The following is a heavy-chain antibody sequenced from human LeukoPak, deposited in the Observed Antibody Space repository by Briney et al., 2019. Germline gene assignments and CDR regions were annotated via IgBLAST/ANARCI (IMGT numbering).Heavy chain of an antibody. J-gene: IGHJ5*02. Sequence: SETLSFTCAVSGGSISSGGYYWSWIRQHPGKGLEWIGYIYYSGSTYYNPSLKSRVTISVDTSKNQFSLKLSSVTAADTAVYYCARAPRGYCSSTSCYALRWFDPWGQGTLVTVSS. CDR3: ARAPRGYCSSTSCYALRWFDP. CDR2: IYYSGST. V-gene: IGHV4-31*11. CDR1: GGSISSGGYY. D-gene: IGHD2-2*01.